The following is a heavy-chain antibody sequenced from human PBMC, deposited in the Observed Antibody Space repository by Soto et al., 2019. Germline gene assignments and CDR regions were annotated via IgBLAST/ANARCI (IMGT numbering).Heavy chain of an antibody. CDR2: IWYDGSNK. CDR1: GFTFSSYG. D-gene: IGHD6-6*01. Sequence: GGSLRLSCAASGFTFSSYGMHWVRQAPGKGLEWVAVIWYDGSNKYYADSVKGRFTISRDNSKNTLYLQMNSLRAEDTAVYYCARWGRIAARPSGFDPWGQGTLVTVSS. CDR3: ARWGRIAARPSGFDP. V-gene: IGHV3-33*01. J-gene: IGHJ5*02.